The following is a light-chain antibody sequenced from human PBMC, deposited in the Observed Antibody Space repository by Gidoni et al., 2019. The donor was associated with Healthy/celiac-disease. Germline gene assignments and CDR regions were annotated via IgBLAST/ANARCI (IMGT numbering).Light chain of an antibody. CDR1: QSISSY. J-gene: IGKJ4*01. Sequence: DIQITQSPTSLSASVGDRVTITCRASQSISSYLNWYQQKPGKAPKLLIYAASRLQSGVPSRFSGSGSGTDFTRTIRSLQPEDFATYYCQQSYSTLTFGGGTKVEIK. V-gene: IGKV1-39*01. CDR3: QQSYSTLT. CDR2: AAS.